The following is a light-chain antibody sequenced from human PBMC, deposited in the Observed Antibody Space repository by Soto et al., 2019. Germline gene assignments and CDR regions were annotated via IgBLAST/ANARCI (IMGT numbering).Light chain of an antibody. Sequence: EIVMTQSPATLSVSPVERSTLSCRASQSVSSNLAWYQQKPGQPPRLLIYGASNRATGIPARFSGSGSGTDFTLTISSLEPEDFAVYYCQQRSNWPPTFGQGTRLEIK. J-gene: IGKJ5*01. CDR3: QQRSNWPPT. CDR2: GAS. CDR1: QSVSSN. V-gene: IGKV3-11*01.